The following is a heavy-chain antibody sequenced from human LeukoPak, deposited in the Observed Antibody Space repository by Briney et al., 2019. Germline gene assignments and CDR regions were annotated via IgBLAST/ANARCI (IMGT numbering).Heavy chain of an antibody. Sequence: SETLSLTCTVSGGSISSSSYYWGWIRQPPGEGLEWIGIIYYSGSTYYNPSLKSRLTISVDTSKNQFSLKLSSVTATDTAVYYCARRGYCSSTSCYEYWFDPWGQGTLVTVSS. V-gene: IGHV4-39*01. J-gene: IGHJ5*02. CDR3: ARRGYCSSTSCYEYWFDP. CDR1: GGSISSSSYY. CDR2: IYYSGST. D-gene: IGHD2-2*01.